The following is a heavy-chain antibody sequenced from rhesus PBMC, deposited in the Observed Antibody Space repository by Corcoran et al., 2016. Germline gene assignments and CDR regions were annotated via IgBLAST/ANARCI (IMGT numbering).Heavy chain of an antibody. CDR1: GGSISSSY. J-gene: IGHJ2*01. CDR3: ASSPGYYWYFDL. CDR2: IYGSGSST. D-gene: IGHD3-28*01. Sequence: QLQLQESGPGLVKPSETLSVTCAGSGGSISSSYWSWIRQAPVKGLEWIGYIYGSGSSTNYNPSLKSRVTLSVDTSKNQLSLKLGSVTAADTAVYYCASSPGYYWYFDLWDPGTPITISS. V-gene: IGHV4-169*02.